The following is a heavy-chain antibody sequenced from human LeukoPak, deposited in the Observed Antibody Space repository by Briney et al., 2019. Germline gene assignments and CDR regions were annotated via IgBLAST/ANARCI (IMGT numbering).Heavy chain of an antibody. V-gene: IGHV3-23*01. CDR1: GFTFASYT. Sequence: GGSLRLSCAASGFTFASYTMTWVRQAPGKGLEWVSAISGSGGDTYFADSVRGRFTISGDNSKNTLYLQMNRLRPVDTAVYYCAKGTEGGYDYWGQGTLVTVSS. CDR2: ISGSGGDT. CDR3: AKGTEGGYDY. J-gene: IGHJ4*02. D-gene: IGHD5-12*01.